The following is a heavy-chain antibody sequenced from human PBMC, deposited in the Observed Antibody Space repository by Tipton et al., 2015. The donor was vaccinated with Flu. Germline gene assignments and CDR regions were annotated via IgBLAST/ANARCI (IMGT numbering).Heavy chain of an antibody. Sequence: TLSLTCGVSGESFIGYYWNWIRQPPGKGLEWIGEINHSGTTFYNPSLKSRVTISVDTSKSHFSLKLTSVTAADTAVYYCARGDYYDTSGLPGAFPLWGQGTMVTVSS. CDR2: INHSGTT. J-gene: IGHJ3*01. CDR1: GESFIGYY. V-gene: IGHV4-34*01. D-gene: IGHD3-22*01. CDR3: ARGDYYDTSGLPGAFPL.